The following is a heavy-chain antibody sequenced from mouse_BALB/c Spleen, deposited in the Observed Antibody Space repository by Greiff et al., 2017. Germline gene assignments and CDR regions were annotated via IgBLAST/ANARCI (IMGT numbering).Heavy chain of an antibody. CDR2: INPSNGRT. CDR3: ARSGDYSAMDY. V-gene: IGHV1S81*02. D-gene: IGHD1-1*02. J-gene: IGHJ4*01. Sequence: VQLQQPGAELVKPGASVKLSCKASGYTFTSYWMHWVKQRPGQGLEWIGEINPSNGRTNYNEKFKSKATLTVDKSSSTAYMQLSSLTSEDSAVYYCARSGDYSAMDYWGQGTSVTVSS. CDR1: GYTFTSYW.